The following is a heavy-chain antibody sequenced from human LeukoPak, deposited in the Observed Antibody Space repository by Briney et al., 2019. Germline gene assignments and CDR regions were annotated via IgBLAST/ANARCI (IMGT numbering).Heavy chain of an antibody. J-gene: IGHJ6*02. CDR3: ARDIMTHYYYGMDV. CDR2: ISSSSSTI. V-gene: IGHV3-48*02. CDR1: GFTFSSYS. Sequence: GGSLRLSCAASGFTFSSYSMNWVRQAPGKGLEWVSYISSSSSTIYYADSVKGRFTISRENAKNSLYLQMNSLRDEDTAVYYCARDIMTHYYYGMDVWGQGTTVTVSS.